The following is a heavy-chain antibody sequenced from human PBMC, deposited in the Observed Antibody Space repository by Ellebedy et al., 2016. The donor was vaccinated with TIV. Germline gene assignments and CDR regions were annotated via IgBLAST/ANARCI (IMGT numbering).Heavy chain of an antibody. CDR3: ARDVLPVGMRYGNYGEPHDF. Sequence: GESLKISXVVSGFTFNSYAMGWVRQAPGKGLEWVSSIGGSGGDTHYADSVKGRFSISRDNSKNTLSLQMNILRADDTAVYYCARDVLPVGMRYGNYGEPHDFWGQGTLVTVSS. J-gene: IGHJ4*02. D-gene: IGHD4-11*01. CDR1: GFTFNSYA. CDR2: IGGSGGDT. V-gene: IGHV3-23*01.